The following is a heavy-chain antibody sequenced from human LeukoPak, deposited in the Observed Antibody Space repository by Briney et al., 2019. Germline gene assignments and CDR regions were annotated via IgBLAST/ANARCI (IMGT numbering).Heavy chain of an antibody. Sequence: GGSLRLSCAASGFTFSSYGMHWVRQAPGKGLEWVANIKHDGSEKYYVDSVKGRFTISRDNAKNSLYLQMNSLRAEDTAVYYCARDTDDSSGLSYWGQGTLVTVSS. V-gene: IGHV3-7*01. CDR2: IKHDGSEK. D-gene: IGHD3-22*01. CDR3: ARDTDDSSGLSY. J-gene: IGHJ4*02. CDR1: GFTFSSYG.